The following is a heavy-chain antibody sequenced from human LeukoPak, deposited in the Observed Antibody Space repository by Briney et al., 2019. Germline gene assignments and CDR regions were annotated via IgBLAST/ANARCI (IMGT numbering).Heavy chain of an antibody. D-gene: IGHD1-1*01. CDR3: AGHNYYHFDY. J-gene: IGHJ4*02. CDR2: IKHDGSEK. CDR1: GFTFNSYS. Sequence: PGGSLRLSCTASGFTFNSYSMTWVRQAPGKGLEWVANIKHDGSEKYYVDSVRGRDTISRDNAKNSLYLQMNTLRAEDTAVYFCAGHNYYHFDYWGQGTLVTASS. V-gene: IGHV3-7*01.